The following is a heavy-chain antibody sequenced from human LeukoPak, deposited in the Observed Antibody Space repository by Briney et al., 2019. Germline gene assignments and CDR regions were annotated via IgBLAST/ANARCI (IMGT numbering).Heavy chain of an antibody. D-gene: IGHD3-10*01. CDR3: AKDVDPFGSGSYVEGFDY. CDR2: ISYDGSNK. Sequence: GRSLRLSCAASGFTFSSYGMHWVRQAPGKGLEWVAVISYDGSNKYYADSVKGRLTISRDNSKNTLYLQMNSLRAEDTAVYYCAKDVDPFGSGSYVEGFDYWGQGTLVTVSS. J-gene: IGHJ4*02. V-gene: IGHV3-30*18. CDR1: GFTFSSYG.